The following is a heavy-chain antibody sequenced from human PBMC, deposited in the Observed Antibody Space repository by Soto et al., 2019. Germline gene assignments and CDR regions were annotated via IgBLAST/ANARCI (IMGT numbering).Heavy chain of an antibody. J-gene: IGHJ3*02. CDR3: ARDIVGATLAFDI. D-gene: IGHD1-26*01. Sequence: GASVKVSCKASGGTFSSYAISWVRQAPGQGLEWMGGIIPIFGTANYAQKFQGRVTITADESTSTAYMELSSLRSEDTAVYYCARDIVGATLAFDIWGHGTMVTVSS. CDR2: IIPIFGTA. CDR1: GGTFSSYA. V-gene: IGHV1-69*13.